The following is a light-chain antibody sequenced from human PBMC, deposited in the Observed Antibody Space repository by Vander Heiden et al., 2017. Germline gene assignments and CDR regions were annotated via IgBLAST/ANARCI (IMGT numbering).Light chain of an antibody. CDR1: SSDVGSYSL. CDR2: EGS. Sequence: QWALPHAASVCGPPGQPIPISCTGTSSDVGSYSLVSWYQQHPGKAPKLMLYEGSKRPSGVSNRFSGSKSGNTASLTISGLQAEDEADYYCGSYAGSSTSQGVFGGGTKLTVL. J-gene: IGLJ2*01. CDR3: GSYAGSSTSQGV. V-gene: IGLV2-23*01.